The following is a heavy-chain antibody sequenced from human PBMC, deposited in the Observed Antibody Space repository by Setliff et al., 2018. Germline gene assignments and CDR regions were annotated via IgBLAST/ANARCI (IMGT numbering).Heavy chain of an antibody. J-gene: IGHJ4*02. V-gene: IGHV4-38-2*01. CDR2: VYYSGST. D-gene: IGHD2-15*01. CDR1: DFSVSSVYY. CDR3: ATSGFCSAGSCYSFDD. Sequence: SETLSLTCAVSDFSVSSVYYWGWIRQPPGKGLEWIANVYYSGSTYYNPSLESRVTMSVDTSKKRFSLNLTSVTAADTAVYYCATSGFCSAGSCYSFDDWGQGALVTSPQ.